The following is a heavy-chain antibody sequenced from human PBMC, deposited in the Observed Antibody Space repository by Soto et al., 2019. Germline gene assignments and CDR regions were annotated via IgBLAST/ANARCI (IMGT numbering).Heavy chain of an antibody. J-gene: IGHJ4*02. CDR2: IIPIFGTA. V-gene: IGHV1-69*13. Sequence: GASVKVSCKASGGTFSSYAISWVRQAPGQGLEWMGGIIPIFGTANYAQKFQGRVTITADESTSTAYMELSSLRSEDTAVYYCARDLKRQQLVDGYWGQGTLVTVSS. CDR3: ARDLKRQQLVDGY. D-gene: IGHD6-13*01. CDR1: GGTFSSYA.